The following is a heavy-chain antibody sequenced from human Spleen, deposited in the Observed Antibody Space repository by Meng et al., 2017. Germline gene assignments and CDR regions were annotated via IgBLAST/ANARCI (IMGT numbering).Heavy chain of an antibody. Sequence: GESLKISCAASGFTFSNAWMSWVRQAPGKGLERVGRIKSIPDGGTTDYAAPVKGRFTISRDDSKNTLYMQVNSLKTEDTAVYYCTTGERGYSYSSWGQGTLVTVSS. J-gene: IGHJ4*02. D-gene: IGHD5-18*01. CDR3: TTGERGYSYSS. V-gene: IGHV3-15*01. CDR1: GFTFSNAW. CDR2: IKSIPDGGTT.